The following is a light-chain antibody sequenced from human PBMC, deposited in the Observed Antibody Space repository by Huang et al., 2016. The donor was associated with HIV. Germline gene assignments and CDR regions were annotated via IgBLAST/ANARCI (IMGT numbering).Light chain of an antibody. CDR3: QLRRNLPWT. Sequence: IVLMQSAATLSLSPGERATLSCRSSQSVSNFLGWYQQKPGQAPRLLIYDTSNRATGIQARISGGVTGTNFTLTINSLHPEDSAVYYCQLRRNLPWTFGQGTKVEIK. CDR2: DTS. V-gene: IGKV3-11*01. J-gene: IGKJ1*01. CDR1: QSVSNF.